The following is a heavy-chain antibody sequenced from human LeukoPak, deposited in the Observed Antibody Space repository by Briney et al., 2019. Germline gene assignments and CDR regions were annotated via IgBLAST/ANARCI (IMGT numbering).Heavy chain of an antibody. CDR3: ARDWAEGSSGWYGY. V-gene: IGHV4-38-2*02. CDR2: ISYSGNT. CDR1: GYSISTGYY. D-gene: IGHD6-19*01. Sequence: PSETLSLTCTVSGYSISTGYYWGWIRQPPGKGLEWTGSISYSGNTYYNPSLNSRVTISVDTSKNQFSLKLSSVTAADTAVYYCARDWAEGSSGWYGYWGQGTLVTVSS. J-gene: IGHJ4*02.